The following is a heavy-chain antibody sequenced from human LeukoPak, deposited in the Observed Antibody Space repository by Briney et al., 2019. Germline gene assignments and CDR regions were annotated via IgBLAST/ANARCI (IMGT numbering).Heavy chain of an antibody. J-gene: IGHJ4*02. CDR1: GDSISSSNSY. Sequence: SETLSLTCTVSGDSISSSNSYWGWIRQPPGKGLEWIGRIYTSGRTYYNPSLKSRVSMSVDTSKNQFSLKLSSVTAADTAVYYCARLSTVTTSFDYWGQGTLVTVSS. V-gene: IGHV4-39*07. CDR2: IYTSGRT. CDR3: ARLSTVTTSFDY. D-gene: IGHD4-11*01.